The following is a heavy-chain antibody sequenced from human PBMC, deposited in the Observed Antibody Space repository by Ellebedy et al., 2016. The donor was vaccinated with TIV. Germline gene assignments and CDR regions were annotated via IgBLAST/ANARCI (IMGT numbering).Heavy chain of an antibody. CDR2: INHSGST. CDR1: GGSFSGYY. CDR3: ARLLSYYYDSSGYYSAPNDY. D-gene: IGHD3-22*01. Sequence: MPSETLSLTCAVYGGSFSGYYWSWIRQPPGKGLEWIGEINHSGSTNYNPSLKSRVTISVDTSKNQFSLKLSSVTAADTAVYYCARLLSYYYDSSGYYSAPNDYWGQGTLVTVSS. J-gene: IGHJ4*02. V-gene: IGHV4-34*01.